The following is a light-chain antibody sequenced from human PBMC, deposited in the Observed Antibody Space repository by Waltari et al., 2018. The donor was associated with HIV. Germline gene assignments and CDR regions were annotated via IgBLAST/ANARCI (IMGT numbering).Light chain of an antibody. CDR1: QSVTSY. CDR2: DAS. J-gene: IGKJ4*01. Sequence: VLTPSPAALSLSPGERETLPCRASQSVTSYLTWYQQKPGQAPRLLIYDASRRATGIPARFSGSGSGTDFTLTISSLQPEDSAIYYCQQRSDWHALTFGGGTKVEIK. V-gene: IGKV3-11*01. CDR3: QQRSDWHALT.